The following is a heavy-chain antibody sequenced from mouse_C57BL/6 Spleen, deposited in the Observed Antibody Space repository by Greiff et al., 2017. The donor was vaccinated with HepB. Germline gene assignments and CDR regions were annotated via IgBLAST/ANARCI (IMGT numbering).Heavy chain of an antibody. Sequence: VQLQQSGAELVKPGASVKISCKASGYAFSSYWMNWVKQRPGKGLEWIGQIYPGDGDTNYNGKFKGKATLTADKSSSTAYMQLSSLTSEDSAVYFCARGNDYDDYAMDYWGQGTSVTVSS. J-gene: IGHJ4*01. CDR3: ARGNDYDDYAMDY. CDR2: IYPGDGDT. V-gene: IGHV1-80*01. CDR1: GYAFSSYW. D-gene: IGHD2-4*01.